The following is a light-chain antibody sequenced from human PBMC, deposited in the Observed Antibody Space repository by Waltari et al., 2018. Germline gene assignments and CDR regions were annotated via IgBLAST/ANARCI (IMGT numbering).Light chain of an antibody. CDR1: QSISRY. J-gene: IGKJ1*01. CDR2: AAS. CDR3: QNHERLPAM. Sequence: EIVLTQSPGSLSLSPGERPTLSCRASQSISRYLAWYQQKPGQAPRLLIYAASSRATGIPERFSGSGSGTDFSLTISRLEPEDFAVYYCQNHERLPAMFGQGTKVEIK. V-gene: IGKV3-20*01.